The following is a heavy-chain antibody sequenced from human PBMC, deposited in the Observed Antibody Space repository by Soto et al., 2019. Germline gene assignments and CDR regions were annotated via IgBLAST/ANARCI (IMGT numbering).Heavy chain of an antibody. CDR1: GFTFSSYS. V-gene: IGHV3-21*01. D-gene: IGHD3-22*01. CDR2: ISSSSSYI. J-gene: IGHJ4*02. Sequence: KSGGSLRLSCAASGFTFSSYSMNWVRQAPGKGLEWVSSISSSSSYIYYADSVKGRFTISRDNAKNSLYLQMNSLRAEDTAVYYCARDLPRGYYDSSGYFYWGQGTLVTVSS. CDR3: ARDLPRGYYDSSGYFY.